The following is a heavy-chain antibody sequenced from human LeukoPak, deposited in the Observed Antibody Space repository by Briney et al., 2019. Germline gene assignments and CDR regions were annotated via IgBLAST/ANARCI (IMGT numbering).Heavy chain of an antibody. CDR1: GYTFTGYY. Sequence: GASVKVSCKASGYTFTGYYMHWVRQAPGQGLEWMGIINPSGGSTSYAQKFQGRVTMTRDTSTSTVYMELSSLRSEDTAVYYCARSVGTKNYYGSGRPWYFDLWGRGTLVTVSS. CDR2: INPSGGST. CDR3: ARSVGTKNYYGSGRPWYFDL. D-gene: IGHD3-10*01. J-gene: IGHJ2*01. V-gene: IGHV1-46*01.